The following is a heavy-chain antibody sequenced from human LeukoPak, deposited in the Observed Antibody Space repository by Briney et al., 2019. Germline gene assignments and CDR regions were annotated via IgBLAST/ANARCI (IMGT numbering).Heavy chain of an antibody. V-gene: IGHV3-74*01. Sequence: GGSLRLSCAASGFTFSSYSMNWVRQAPGKGLVWVSRINSDGSSTSYADSVKGRFTISRDNAKNTLYLQMNSLRAEDTAVYYCARGGPYYDSSGYLGRSYWGQGTLVTVSS. D-gene: IGHD3-22*01. CDR2: INSDGSST. CDR3: ARGGPYYDSSGYLGRSY. J-gene: IGHJ4*02. CDR1: GFTFSSYS.